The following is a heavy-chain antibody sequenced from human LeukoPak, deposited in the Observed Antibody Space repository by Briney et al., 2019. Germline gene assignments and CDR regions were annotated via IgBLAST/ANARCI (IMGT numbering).Heavy chain of an antibody. D-gene: IGHD6-13*01. CDR1: GFSFSTYA. V-gene: IGHV3-7*01. Sequence: GGSLRLSCAVSGFSFSTYAVSWVRHAPGRGLEWVANIKPDGSAEYYAASVKGRFTVSRDNAKNSLFLQMNSLRVEDTAVYYCARANNSSWHNWGQGTLVTVSS. J-gene: IGHJ4*02. CDR2: IKPDGSAE. CDR3: ARANNSSWHN.